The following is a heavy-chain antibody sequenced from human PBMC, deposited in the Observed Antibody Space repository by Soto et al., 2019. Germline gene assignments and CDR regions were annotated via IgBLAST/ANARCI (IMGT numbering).Heavy chain of an antibody. V-gene: IGHV1-69*12. J-gene: IGHJ4*02. CDR2: IIPMFGTA. CDR3: AREGASSSWYGGFDY. Sequence: QVQLVQSGAEVKKPGSSVKVSCKASGGISSSNAISWVRQAPGQGLEWMGGIIPMFGTANYAQKFQGRITITADESTSTAYMELSSLRSEDTAVYYCAREGASSSWYGGFDYWGQGTLVTVS. CDR1: GGISSSNA. D-gene: IGHD6-13*01.